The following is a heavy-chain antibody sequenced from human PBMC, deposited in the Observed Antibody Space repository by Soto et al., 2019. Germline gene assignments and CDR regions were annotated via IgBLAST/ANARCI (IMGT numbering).Heavy chain of an antibody. CDR3: ARRAIIVRGVTSYYFDY. Sequence: PGESLKISCKGSGYSFTIYWIGWVRQMPGKGLEWMGIVDPGDSDTRYSPSFQGQVTISGDKSINTAYLQWSSLKASDTAMYYCARRAIIVRGVTSYYFDYWGQGTLVTVSS. CDR2: VDPGDSDT. J-gene: IGHJ4*02. D-gene: IGHD3-10*01. CDR1: GYSFTIYW. V-gene: IGHV5-51*01.